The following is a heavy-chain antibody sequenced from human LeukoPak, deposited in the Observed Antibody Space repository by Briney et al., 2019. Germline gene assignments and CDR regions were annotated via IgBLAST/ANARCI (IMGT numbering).Heavy chain of an antibody. Sequence: RGSLRLSCAVSGFTFSSYWMSWVRQAPGKGLEWVAKIKQDGSEEYYVDSVKGRLTISRDNAKNSLYLQMNSLRVEDTAVYYCARDLYRVYKGAYFDYWGQGTLVTVSS. CDR1: GFTFSSYW. V-gene: IGHV3-7*05. CDR2: IKQDGSEE. D-gene: IGHD5/OR15-5a*01. J-gene: IGHJ4*02. CDR3: ARDLYRVYKGAYFDY.